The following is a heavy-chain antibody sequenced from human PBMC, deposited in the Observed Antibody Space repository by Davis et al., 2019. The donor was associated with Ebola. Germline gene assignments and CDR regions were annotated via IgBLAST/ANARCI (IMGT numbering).Heavy chain of an antibody. D-gene: IGHD3-3*01. V-gene: IGHV4-34*01. J-gene: IGHJ5*02. Sequence: MPSETLSLTCAVYGGSFSGYYWSWIRQPPGKGLEWIGEINHSGSTNYNPSLKSRVTISVDTSKNQFSLKLSSVTAADTAVYYCARQSGITIFGVVITSWFDPWGQGTLVTVSS. CDR2: INHSGST. CDR3: ARQSGITIFGVVITSWFDP. CDR1: GGSFSGYY.